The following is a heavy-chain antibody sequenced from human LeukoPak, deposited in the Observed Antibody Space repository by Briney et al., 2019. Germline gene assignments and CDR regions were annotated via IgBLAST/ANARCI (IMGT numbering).Heavy chain of an antibody. D-gene: IGHD6-13*01. CDR3: AKARIAAAGTGAFDV. V-gene: IGHV3-23*01. CDR2: FSATDGSA. Sequence: GGSLRLSCAASGFTDSSYRMTWVRQAPGKGLEWVSAFSATDGSAQYAESVRGRFTISRDNSKNSLYLQMNSLRDEDTAVYFCAKARIAAAGTGAFDVWGQGTMVTVSS. J-gene: IGHJ3*01. CDR1: GFTDSSYR.